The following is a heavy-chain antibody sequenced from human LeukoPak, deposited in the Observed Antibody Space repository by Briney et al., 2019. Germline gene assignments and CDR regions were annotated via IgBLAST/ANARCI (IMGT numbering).Heavy chain of an antibody. CDR2: ISAYNGNT. V-gene: IGHV1-18*01. Sequence: ASVKVSCKASGYTFTSYGISWVRQAPGQGLEWMGWISAYNGNTNYAQKLQGRVTMTTDTSTSTAYMELRSLRSDDTAVYYCARDGITMIVVVISGAFDIWGQGTMVTVSS. CDR1: GYTFTSYG. J-gene: IGHJ3*02. D-gene: IGHD3-22*01. CDR3: ARDGITMIVVVISGAFDI.